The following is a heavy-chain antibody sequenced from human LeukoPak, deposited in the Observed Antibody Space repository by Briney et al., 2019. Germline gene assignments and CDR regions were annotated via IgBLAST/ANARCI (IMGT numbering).Heavy chain of an antibody. CDR3: AKVAKYYYGPETYYFFEQ. V-gene: IGHV3-7*01. D-gene: IGHD3-10*01. CDR1: GFSFSTYW. J-gene: IGHJ4*02. Sequence: GESLRLSCAASGFSFSTYWMSWVRQAPGKGLEWVANINQDGTEKYYVDSVKGRFTVSRDYAKNSLYLQMNSLRVEDTPVYYCAKVAKYYYGPETYYFFEQWGQGTPVTATS. CDR2: INQDGTEK.